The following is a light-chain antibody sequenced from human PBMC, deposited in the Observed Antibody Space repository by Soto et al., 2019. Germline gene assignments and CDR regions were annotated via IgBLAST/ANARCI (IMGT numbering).Light chain of an antibody. CDR2: AAS. Sequence: IQMTQSPTSLSASVGDRVTITCRASQDIRNFVAWYQQKPGKAPKLLIYAASTLQSGVPSRFSGSGSGTDFTITINSLQPKDIATYSCQKYSSVPVFGPGTKVEIK. V-gene: IGKV1-27*01. CDR3: QKYSSVPV. CDR1: QDIRNF. J-gene: IGKJ3*01.